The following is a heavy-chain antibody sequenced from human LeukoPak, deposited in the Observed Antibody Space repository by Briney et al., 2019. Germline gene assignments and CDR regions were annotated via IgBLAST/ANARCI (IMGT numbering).Heavy chain of an antibody. J-gene: IGHJ4*02. CDR2: INYTGST. CDR1: GGSFSGFY. Sequence: SDTLSLTCAVYGGSFSGFYWSWIRHVPGKGLEWIGEINYTGSTSYNPSLKSRVTISLDTSKNQFSLKLSSVTAADTAVYYCARDVLAAPGTFDYWGQGALVTVSS. V-gene: IGHV4-34*01. CDR3: ARDVLAAPGTFDY. D-gene: IGHD6-13*01.